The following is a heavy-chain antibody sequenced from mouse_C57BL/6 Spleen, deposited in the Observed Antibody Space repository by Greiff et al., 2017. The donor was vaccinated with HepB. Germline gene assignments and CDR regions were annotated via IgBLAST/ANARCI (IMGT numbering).Heavy chain of an antibody. V-gene: IGHV3-6*01. Sequence: DVQLQESGPGLVKPSQSLSLPCSVTGYSITSGYYWNWIRQFPGNKLEWMGYISYDGSNNYNPSLKNRISITRDTSKNQFFLKLNSVTTEDTATYCCARDSYGNYPFAYWGQGTLVTVSA. CDR3: ARDSYGNYPFAY. CDR2: ISYDGSN. D-gene: IGHD2-1*01. J-gene: IGHJ3*01. CDR1: GYSITSGYY.